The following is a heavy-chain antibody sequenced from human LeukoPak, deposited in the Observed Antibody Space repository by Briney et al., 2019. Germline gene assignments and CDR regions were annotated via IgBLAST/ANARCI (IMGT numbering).Heavy chain of an antibody. Sequence: PGGSLRLSCAASGFDFSTYVMFWVRQSPGEGLEWLSAVYGNGDGISYADSVKGRFTISRDNSKNTLYLQMNSLRPEDTALYYCAKLGVRSSAGEDYWGQGTLVTVSS. CDR2: VYGNGDGI. CDR3: AKLGVRSSAGEDY. V-gene: IGHV3-23*01. D-gene: IGHD3-10*01. J-gene: IGHJ4*02. CDR1: GFDFSTYV.